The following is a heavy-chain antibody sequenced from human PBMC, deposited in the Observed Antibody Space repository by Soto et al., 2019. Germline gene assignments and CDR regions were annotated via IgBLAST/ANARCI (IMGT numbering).Heavy chain of an antibody. CDR2: IYYSGST. CDR3: ARWSVGATPFDY. J-gene: IGHJ4*02. D-gene: IGHD1-26*01. Sequence: QVQLQESGPGLVKPSQTLSLTCTFSGGSISSGDYSWSWIRQPQGTGLEWIGYIYYSGSTYYNPSLKSRVTISVDTSKNQFSLKLSSVTAADTAVYYCARWSVGATPFDYWGQGTLVTVSS. CDR1: GGSISSGDYS. V-gene: IGHV4-30-4*01.